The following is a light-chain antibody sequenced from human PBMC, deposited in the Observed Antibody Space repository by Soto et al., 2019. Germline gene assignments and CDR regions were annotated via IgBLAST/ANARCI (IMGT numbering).Light chain of an antibody. CDR2: SNN. CDR3: AAWDDSLSGL. V-gene: IGLV1-47*02. CDR1: SSNIGSNY. J-gene: IGLJ3*02. Sequence: QSVLTQPPSASGTPGQRVTISCSGSSSNIGSNYVYWYQQLPVTAPKLLIYSNNQRPSGVPDRFSGSKSGTSASLAISGLRSEDEADYYCAAWDDSLSGLFGGGTQLTVL.